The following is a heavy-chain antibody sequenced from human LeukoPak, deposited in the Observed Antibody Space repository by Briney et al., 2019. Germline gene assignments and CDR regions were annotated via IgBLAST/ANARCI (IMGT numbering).Heavy chain of an antibody. J-gene: IGHJ4*02. D-gene: IGHD2-2*01. CDR2: IYHSGST. CDR3: ARYGYCSSTSCCREGFDY. CDR1: GYSISSGYY. Sequence: SETLSLTCAVSGYSISSGYYWGWIRQPPGKGLEWIGSIYHSGSTYYNPSLKSRVTISVDTSKNQFSLKLSSVTAADTAVYYCARYGYCSSTSCCREGFDYWGQGTLVTVSS. V-gene: IGHV4-38-2*01.